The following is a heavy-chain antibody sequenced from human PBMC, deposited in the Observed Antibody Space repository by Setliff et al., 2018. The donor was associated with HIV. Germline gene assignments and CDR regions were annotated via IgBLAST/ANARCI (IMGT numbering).Heavy chain of an antibody. CDR3: AAFFVTPMTTQDF. CDR1: GGSISTRDW. V-gene: IGHV4-4*02. J-gene: IGHJ4*02. CDR2: VYHTGMT. D-gene: IGHD4-4*01. Sequence: PSETLSLTCAVSGGSISTRDWWTWVRQPPGKGLEWIGEVYHTGMTNYNPSLKSRAIMSADTSKNQFSLKLSSVTAADTAVYYCAAFFVTPMTTQDFWGQGTLVTVSS.